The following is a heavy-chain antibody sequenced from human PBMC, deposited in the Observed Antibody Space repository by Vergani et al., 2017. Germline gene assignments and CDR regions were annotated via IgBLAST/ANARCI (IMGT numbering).Heavy chain of an antibody. D-gene: IGHD3-22*01. Sequence: QVQLVQSGAEVKKPGASVKVSCKVSGYTLTELSMHWVRQAPGKGLEWMGGLDPEDGETIYAQKFQGRVTMTEDTSTDTGYMELSSLRSEDTAVYYCATDLPSSGYYTNIDYWGQGTLVTVSS. J-gene: IGHJ4*02. CDR1: GYTLTELS. CDR3: ATDLPSSGYYTNIDY. CDR2: LDPEDGET. V-gene: IGHV1-24*01.